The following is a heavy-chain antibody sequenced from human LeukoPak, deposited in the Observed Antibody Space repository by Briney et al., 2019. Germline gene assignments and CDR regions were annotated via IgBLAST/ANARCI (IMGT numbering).Heavy chain of an antibody. J-gene: IGHJ4*02. Sequence: GGSLRLSCVASGFTFSSYWMTWVRQAPGKGLEWVANIKTDGSQIYYLDSVKGRFTISRDNAKNSLYLQMNSLRAEGTAVYYCARDLNWETYWGQGTLVSVSS. CDR2: IKTDGSQI. CDR1: GFTFSSYW. CDR3: ARDLNWETY. D-gene: IGHD7-27*01. V-gene: IGHV3-7*01.